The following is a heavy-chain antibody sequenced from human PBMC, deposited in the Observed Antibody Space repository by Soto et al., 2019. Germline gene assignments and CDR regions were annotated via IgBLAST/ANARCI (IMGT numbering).Heavy chain of an antibody. CDR2: IYYSGST. Sequence: TMSLTCTVSSGSICRGAYYWSWIRQPPGKGLEWIGSIYYSGSTYYNPSLKSRVTVSVDTSKNQFSLKLNSVTAADTAAYYCASRHSSPYFDYWGQGTLVTVSS. D-gene: IGHD6-13*01. CDR1: SGSICRGAYY. V-gene: IGHV4-30-4*01. CDR3: ASRHSSPYFDY. J-gene: IGHJ4*02.